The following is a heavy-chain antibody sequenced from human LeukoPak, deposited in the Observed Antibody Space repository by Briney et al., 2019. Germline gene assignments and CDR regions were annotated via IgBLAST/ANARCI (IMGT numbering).Heavy chain of an antibody. D-gene: IGHD3-10*01. CDR1: GGSFSGYY. CDR3: ARLPAPPYYYGSGRGWFDP. CDR2: INHSGST. Sequence: PSETLSLTCAVYGGSFSGYYWSWIRQPPGKGLEWIGEINHSGSTNYNPSLKSRVTISVDTSKNQFSLKLSSVTAADTAVYYCARLPAPPYYYGSGRGWFDPWGQGTLATVSS. V-gene: IGHV4-34*01. J-gene: IGHJ5*02.